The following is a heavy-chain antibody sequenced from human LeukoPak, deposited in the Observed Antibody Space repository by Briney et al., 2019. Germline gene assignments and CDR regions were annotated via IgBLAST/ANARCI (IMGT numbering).Heavy chain of an antibody. CDR3: ARAGGYSGYAYFDY. J-gene: IGHJ4*02. D-gene: IGHD5-12*01. V-gene: IGHV3-21*01. CDR2: ISSSSSYI. Sequence: GGSLRLSCATSGFTFSSYSMNWVRQAPGKGLEWVSSISSSSSYIYYADSVKGRFTISRDNAKNSLYLQMNSLRAEDTAVYYCARAGGYSGYAYFDYWGQGTLVTVSS. CDR1: GFTFSSYS.